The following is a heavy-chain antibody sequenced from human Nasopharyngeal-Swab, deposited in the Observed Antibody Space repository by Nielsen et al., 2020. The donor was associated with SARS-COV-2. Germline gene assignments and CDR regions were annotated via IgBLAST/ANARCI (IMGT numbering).Heavy chain of an antibody. CDR2: ISSNGDGT. J-gene: IGHJ4*02. CDR1: GFTFSGYA. D-gene: IGHD2-15*01. CDR3: VKAPYQTLYWDYFDY. Sequence: GESLKISCSASGFTFSGYAMHWVRQAPGKGLEYVSGISSNGDGTYYADSVKGRFAMSRDNSRNTLYLQMSSLRAEDTAVYYCVKAPYQTLYWDYFDYWGQGTLVTASS. V-gene: IGHV3-64D*09.